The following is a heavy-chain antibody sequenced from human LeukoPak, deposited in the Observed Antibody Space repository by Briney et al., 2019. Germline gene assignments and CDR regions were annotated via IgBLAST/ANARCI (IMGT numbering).Heavy chain of an antibody. CDR3: ARVGGLSTSSGYYYGMDV. D-gene: IGHD6-6*01. J-gene: IGHJ6*02. V-gene: IGHV3-74*01. CDR2: IKSDGSTT. CDR1: GFTFSVAA. Sequence: GGSLRLSCAASGFTFSVAAMTWVRQAPGKGLVWVSRIKSDGSTTNYADSVKGRFAISRDNAKNTLYLQMNSLRAEDTAVYYCARVGGLSTSSGYYYGMDVWGQGTTVTVSS.